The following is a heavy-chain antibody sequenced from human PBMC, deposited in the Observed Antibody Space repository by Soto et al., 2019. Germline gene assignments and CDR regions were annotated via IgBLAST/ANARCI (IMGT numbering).Heavy chain of an antibody. D-gene: IGHD3-10*01. CDR3: ARDVGDESITYNDAFDV. V-gene: IGHV1-18*01. J-gene: IGHJ3*01. CDR1: GYTFTSYG. Sequence: ASVKVSCKTSGYTFTSYGISWVRQAPGQGLEWIGWVSAYRDYTDYAEKFQDRVTMTTDTSTNTAYMELRSLTYNDTAVYYCARDVGDESITYNDAFDVWGQGTMVTVSS. CDR2: VSAYRDYT.